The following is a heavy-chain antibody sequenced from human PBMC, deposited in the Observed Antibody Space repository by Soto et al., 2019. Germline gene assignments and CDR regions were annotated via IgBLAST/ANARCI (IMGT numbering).Heavy chain of an antibody. Sequence: CMRLSCAVAGSPSNSYAMHWVRPAPGKELEWVAVISYYGSNNYYADSGKGRFTLSRDNSKNTLYLQMHSLRAEDTAVYYCARDPHYYAEGGDYDGMEVWGQGTTVTVSS. V-gene: IGHV3-30-3*01. CDR2: ISYYGSNN. CDR3: ARDPHYYAEGGDYDGMEV. CDR1: GSPSNSYA. D-gene: IGHD3-3*01. J-gene: IGHJ6*02.